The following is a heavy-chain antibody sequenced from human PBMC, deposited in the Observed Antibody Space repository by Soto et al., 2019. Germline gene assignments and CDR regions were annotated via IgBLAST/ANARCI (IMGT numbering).Heavy chain of an antibody. D-gene: IGHD2-15*01. CDR2: IYYSGSDSGST. V-gene: IGHV4-59*01. J-gene: IGHJ4*02. CDR3: TRGCGDF. Sequence: QVQLQESGPGLVKPSETLSLTCTVSGGSINTYYWSWIRPPPGKGLEWIGYIYYSGSDSGSTNYIPSLKSRVTISVDTSKNQFSLRLTSVTAADTAVYFCTRGCGDFWGQGTLVTVSS. CDR1: GGSINTYY.